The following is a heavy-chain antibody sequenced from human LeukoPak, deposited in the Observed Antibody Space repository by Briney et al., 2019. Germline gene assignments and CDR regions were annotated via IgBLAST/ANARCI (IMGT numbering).Heavy chain of an antibody. Sequence: VASVKVSCKASGYTFTSYGISWGRQAPGHALEWMGWIYPDSGGTNYAQKFQGRVTMTRDTSISTAYMGLSRLTSDDTAVYYCARGRSDYYLDSWGQGTLVTVSS. V-gene: IGHV1-2*02. CDR3: ARGRSDYYLDS. CDR1: GYTFTSYG. D-gene: IGHD3-10*01. J-gene: IGHJ4*02. CDR2: IYPDSGGT.